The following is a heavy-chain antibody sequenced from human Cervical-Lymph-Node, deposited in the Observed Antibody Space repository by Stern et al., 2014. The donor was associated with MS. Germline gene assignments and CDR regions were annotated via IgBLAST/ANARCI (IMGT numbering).Heavy chain of an antibody. CDR2: INAQGGGT. Sequence: QVQLVQSGAEVKKPGASVKVSCKAFGDTYTGDYIHWVRQAPGQGLEWMGRINAQGGGTDYPQRFQGRVTMTRDTSTSTDYMEVNSLRSDDTAVYYCARDKGVGSPSWGLYDYYYALDVWGQGTTVTVSS. CDR3: ARDKGVGSPSWGLYDYYYALDV. J-gene: IGHJ6*02. CDR1: GDTYTGDY. V-gene: IGHV1-2*06. D-gene: IGHD3-16*01.